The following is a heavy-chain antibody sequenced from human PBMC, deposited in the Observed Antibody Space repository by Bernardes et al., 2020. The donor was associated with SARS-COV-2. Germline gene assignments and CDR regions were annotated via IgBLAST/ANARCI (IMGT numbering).Heavy chain of an antibody. CDR1: VLSDRTNY. V-gene: IGHV3-53*01. CDR2: IYSGGGT. J-gene: IGHJ6*02. D-gene: IGHD5-12*01. CDR3: ATARGYSGYEDDKYFYYGMDV. Sequence: GSMRIPWVPSVLSDRTNYLNWVRPTRGKGLEWVSVIYSGGGTYYADSVRGRFSISRDISKNTVYLQMNSLRAEDTAVYYCATARGYSGYEDDKYFYYGMDVWGQGTTVTVSS.